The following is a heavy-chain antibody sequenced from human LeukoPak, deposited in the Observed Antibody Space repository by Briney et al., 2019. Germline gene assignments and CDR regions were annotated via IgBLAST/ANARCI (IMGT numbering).Heavy chain of an antibody. V-gene: IGHV3-48*01. D-gene: IGHD3-3*01. Sequence: PGGSLRLSCAASGFTFSSYSMNWVRQAPGKGLEWVSYISSSSSTIYYADSVKGRFTISRDNAKNSLYLQMNSLRAEDTAVYYCARVHDDFWSGRNGAFDIWGQGTMVTVSS. J-gene: IGHJ3*02. CDR1: GFTFSSYS. CDR3: ARVHDDFWSGRNGAFDI. CDR2: ISSSSSTI.